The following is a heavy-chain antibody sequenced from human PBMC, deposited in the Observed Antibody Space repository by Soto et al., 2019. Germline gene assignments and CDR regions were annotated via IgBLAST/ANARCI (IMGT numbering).Heavy chain of an antibody. CDR3: AKDLHLRGSGSYYNADPDYFDY. Sequence: PGGSLRLSCAASGFTFSSYAMSWVRQAPGKGLEWVSAISGSGGSTYYADSVKGRFTISRDNSKNTLYLQMNSLRAEDTAVYYCAKDLHLRGSGSYYNADPDYFDYWGQGTLVTVSS. D-gene: IGHD3-10*01. J-gene: IGHJ4*02. CDR2: ISGSGGST. CDR1: GFTFSSYA. V-gene: IGHV3-23*01.